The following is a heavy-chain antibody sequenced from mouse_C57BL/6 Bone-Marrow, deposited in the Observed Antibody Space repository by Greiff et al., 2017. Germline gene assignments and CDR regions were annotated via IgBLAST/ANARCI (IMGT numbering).Heavy chain of an antibody. CDR3: ARDDYYGRAYFDY. V-gene: IGHV5-16*01. D-gene: IGHD1-1*01. J-gene: IGHJ2*01. Sequence: EVQLVESEAGLVQPGSSMKLSCTASGFTFSDYYMAWVRQVPEKGLEWVANINYDGSSTYYLDPLKSRFIISRDNAKHILYLQMSILTSEDTATYYSARDDYYGRAYFDYWGRGTAPSVSA. CDR2: INYDGSST. CDR1: GFTFSDYY.